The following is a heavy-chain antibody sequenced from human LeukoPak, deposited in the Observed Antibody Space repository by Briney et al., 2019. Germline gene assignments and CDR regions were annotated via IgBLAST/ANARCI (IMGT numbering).Heavy chain of an antibody. Sequence: SVKVSCKTSGGTFRSHIFSWVRQAPGQGLEWMGKITPIIDSAKYSQKFRDRLTITGDSSTGTAYMELSSLTPEDTALYYCTRVNLRGSQYNWFDPWGQGTLVIVSS. CDR3: TRVNLRGSQYNWFDP. CDR2: ITPIIDSA. D-gene: IGHD1-26*01. V-gene: IGHV1-69*08. J-gene: IGHJ5*02. CDR1: GGTFRSHI.